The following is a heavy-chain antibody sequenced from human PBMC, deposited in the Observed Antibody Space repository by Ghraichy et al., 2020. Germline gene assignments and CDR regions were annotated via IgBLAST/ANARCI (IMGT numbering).Heavy chain of an antibody. D-gene: IGHD1-1*01. CDR3: ARGQVGWNEELHWYFDL. V-gene: IGHV4-59*01. J-gene: IGHJ2*01. CDR1: GGSISSYY. Sequence: ETLSLTCTVSGGSISSYYWSWIRQPPGKGLEWIGYIYYSGSTNYNPSLKSRVTISVDTSKNQFSLKLSSVTAADTAVYYCARGQVGWNEELHWYFDLWGRGTLVTVSS. CDR2: IYYSGST.